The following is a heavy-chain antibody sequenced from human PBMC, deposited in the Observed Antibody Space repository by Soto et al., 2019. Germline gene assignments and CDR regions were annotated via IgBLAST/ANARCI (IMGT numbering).Heavy chain of an antibody. CDR3: ARVLSGVTTVTTPFDY. Sequence: GGSLRLSCVASGFTVSSDFMSWVRQAPGKGLEWVSVMYSIYEGGGTYYADSVKGRFTISRDNAKNSLYLQMNSLRAEDTAVYYCARVLSGVTTVTTPFDYWGQGTLVTVSS. D-gene: IGHD4-17*01. CDR2: MYSIYEGGGT. J-gene: IGHJ4*02. CDR1: GFTVSSDF. V-gene: IGHV3-66*01.